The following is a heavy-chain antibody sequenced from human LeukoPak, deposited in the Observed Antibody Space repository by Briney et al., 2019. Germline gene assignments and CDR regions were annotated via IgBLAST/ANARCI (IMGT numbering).Heavy chain of an antibody. CDR3: ARGRCSGGSCYPTGRYNWFDP. J-gene: IGHJ5*02. Sequence: SETLSLTCAVSGGSISSTNWWSWVRQPPGKGLEWIAEIYHSGRTNYNPSLKSRVTISVDKSKNQFSLKLSSVTAADTAVYYCARGRCSGGSCYPTGRYNWFDPWGQGTLVTVSS. CDR1: GGSISSTNW. V-gene: IGHV4-4*02. CDR2: IYHSGRT. D-gene: IGHD2-15*01.